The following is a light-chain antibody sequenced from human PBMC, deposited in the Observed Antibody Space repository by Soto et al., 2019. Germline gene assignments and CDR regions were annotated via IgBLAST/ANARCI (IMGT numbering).Light chain of an antibody. CDR2: GAS. CDR1: QSVSSSY. CDR3: QQYGSSPRT. V-gene: IGKV3-20*01. Sequence: EIVLTQSPGTLSLPPGERATLSCRASQSVSSSYLAWYQQKPGQAPRLLIYGASSRATGIPDWFSGSGSGTDFTLTISRLEPEDFAVYYCQQYGSSPRTFGQGTKVEIK. J-gene: IGKJ1*01.